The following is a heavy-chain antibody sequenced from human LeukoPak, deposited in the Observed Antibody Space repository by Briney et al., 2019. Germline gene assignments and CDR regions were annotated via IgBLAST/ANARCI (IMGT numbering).Heavy chain of an antibody. CDR3: ARALLKYSSSTSCYKRWFDP. CDR1: GGTFSSYA. CDR2: IIPIFGTA. Sequence: ASVKVSCKASGGTFSSYAISWVRQAPGQGLEWMGGIIPIFGTANYAQKFQGRVTITADEFTSTAYMELSSLRSEDTAVYYCARALLKYSSSTSCYKRWFDPWGEGTLVTVSS. D-gene: IGHD2-2*02. V-gene: IGHV1-69*13. J-gene: IGHJ5*02.